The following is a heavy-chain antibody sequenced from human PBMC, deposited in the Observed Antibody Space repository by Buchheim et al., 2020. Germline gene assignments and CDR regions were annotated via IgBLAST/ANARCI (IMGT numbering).Heavy chain of an antibody. Sequence: QVQLVQSGAEVKKPGASVKVSCKASGYTFTGYYMHWVRQAPGQGLEWMGWINPNSGGTNYAQKFQGWVTMTRDTSLSTAYMELSRLRSDDTAVYYCAREDYYENSQEGYYYGMDVWGQGTT. CDR3: AREDYYENSQEGYYYGMDV. V-gene: IGHV1-2*04. CDR1: GYTFTGYY. J-gene: IGHJ6*02. CDR2: INPNSGGT. D-gene: IGHD3-22*01.